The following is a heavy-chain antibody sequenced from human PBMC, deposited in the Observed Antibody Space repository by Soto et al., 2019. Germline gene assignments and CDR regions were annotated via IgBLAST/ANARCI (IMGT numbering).Heavy chain of an antibody. V-gene: IGHV3-74*01. CDR3: VLFNSTSGYDY. CDR1: GVNFSGYR. Sequence: GALRISGEPPGVNFSGYRMHPFRQAPGKGLVWVSRVNTDESSRSYADAVKGRFTISRDNAKNILYLQMTSLRVEDTAVYYCVLFNSTSGYDYWGQGPLVTVSS. CDR2: VNTDESSR. J-gene: IGHJ4*02. D-gene: IGHD2-2*01.